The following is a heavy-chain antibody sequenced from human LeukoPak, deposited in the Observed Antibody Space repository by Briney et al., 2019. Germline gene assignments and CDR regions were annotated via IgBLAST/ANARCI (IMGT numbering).Heavy chain of an antibody. J-gene: IGHJ5*02. CDR3: ARLYGSGSYYPYNWFDP. D-gene: IGHD3-10*01. V-gene: IGHV4-59*12. Sequence: SETLSLTCAIYGGSFSSYYWSWIRQPPGKGLEWIGYIYYSGSTNYNPSLKSRVTISVDTSKNQFSLKLSSVTAADTAVYYCARLYGSGSYYPYNWFDPWGQGTLVTVSS. CDR1: GGSFSSYY. CDR2: IYYSGST.